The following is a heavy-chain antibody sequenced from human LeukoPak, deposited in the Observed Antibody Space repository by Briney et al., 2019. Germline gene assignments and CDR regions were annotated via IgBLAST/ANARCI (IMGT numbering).Heavy chain of an antibody. CDR2: IYYSGST. Sequence: PSETLSLTCTVSGGSISSYYWSWIRQPPGKGLEWIGYIYYSGSTNYNPSLKSRVTISVDTSKNQFSLKLSSVTAADTAVYYYAGRSIAARPRDYWGQGTLVTVSS. J-gene: IGHJ4*02. CDR1: GGSISSYY. V-gene: IGHV4-59*01. D-gene: IGHD6-6*01. CDR3: AGRSIAARPRDY.